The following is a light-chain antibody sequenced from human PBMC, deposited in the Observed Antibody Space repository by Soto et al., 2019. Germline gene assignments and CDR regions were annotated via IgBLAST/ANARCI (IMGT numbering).Light chain of an antibody. CDR1: QSVSSN. J-gene: IGKJ2*01. V-gene: IGKV3-15*01. CDR3: QQANNCPLT. CDR2: GAS. Sequence: EIVMTQSPATLSVSPGERATLSCRASQSVSSNLAWYQQKPGQAPTLLIYGASTRATGIPARFSGSGSGTEFTLTISSLQPEDFAAYYCQQANNCPLTFGQGTKLEIK.